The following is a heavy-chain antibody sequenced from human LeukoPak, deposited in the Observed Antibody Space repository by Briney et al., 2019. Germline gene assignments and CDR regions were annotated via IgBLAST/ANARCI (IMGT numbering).Heavy chain of an antibody. D-gene: IGHD6-19*01. V-gene: IGHV3-53*01. Sequence: GGSLRLSCAASEFSVGSNYMTWVRQAPGKGLEWVSLIYSGGSTYYADSVQGRFTISRDNSKNTLYLQMNSLRAEDTAVYYCAKRSAESSGYFDYWGQGTLVTVSS. CDR3: AKRSAESSGYFDY. CDR1: EFSVGSNY. CDR2: IYSGGST. J-gene: IGHJ4*02.